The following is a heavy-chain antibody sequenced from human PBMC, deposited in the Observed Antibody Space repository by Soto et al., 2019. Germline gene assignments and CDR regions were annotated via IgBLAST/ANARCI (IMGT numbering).Heavy chain of an antibody. V-gene: IGHV3-66*01. Sequence: GGSLRLSCTASGFIVSSKYMNWVRQAPGKGLEWVSMIYTGGSTYYLDSVRGRFTISRDTSKNTVYLQMNDLRAEDTAVYYCATDSYMTSWGQGTLVTVSS. D-gene: IGHD3-16*01. CDR3: ATDSYMTS. CDR1: GFIVSSKY. J-gene: IGHJ5*02. CDR2: IYTGGST.